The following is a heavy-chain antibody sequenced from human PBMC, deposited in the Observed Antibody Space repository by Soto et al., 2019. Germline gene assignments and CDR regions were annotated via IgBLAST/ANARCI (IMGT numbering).Heavy chain of an antibody. CDR3: ARGGSGWKALNWFDP. CDR1: GASIDNNGYS. CDR2: NNNRGDT. Sequence: QVQLQESGPGLVIPSQTLTLTCAVSGASIDNNGYSWTWIRQHPGKGLEWIGTNNNRGDTYYNPSLKSRLTISLDTSQNPFSLRLNAVTAADTDTYYCARGGSGWKALNWFDPWGQGIMVTVSS. J-gene: IGHJ5*02. V-gene: IGHV4-31*11. D-gene: IGHD6-19*01.